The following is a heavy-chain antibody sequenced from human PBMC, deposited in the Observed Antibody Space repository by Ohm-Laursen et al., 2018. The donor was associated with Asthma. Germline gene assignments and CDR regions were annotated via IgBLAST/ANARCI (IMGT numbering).Heavy chain of an antibody. V-gene: IGHV4-31*03. Sequence: TLSLTCTVSGGSISSGGYYWSWIRQHPGKGLEWIGYIYYSGSTYYNPSLKSRVTISVDKSKNQFSLKLSSVTAADTAVYYCARDKRGGKYFDYWGQGTLVTVSS. CDR2: IYYSGST. CDR3: ARDKRGGKYFDY. J-gene: IGHJ4*02. D-gene: IGHD6-6*01. CDR1: GGSISSGGYY.